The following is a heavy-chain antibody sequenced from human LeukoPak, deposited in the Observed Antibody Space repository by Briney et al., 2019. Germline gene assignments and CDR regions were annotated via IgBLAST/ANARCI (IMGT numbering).Heavy chain of an antibody. CDR2: ISGSGSST. V-gene: IGHV3-23*01. Sequence: GGSLRLSCAASGFTFSSYGMNWVRQAPGKGLEWVSAISGSGSSTYYADSVKGRFTISRDNSRNTLYLQMNSLRDEDTAVYYCAKLQDPMANDAFDIWGQGTMVTVSS. CDR3: AKLQDPMANDAFDI. D-gene: IGHD5-24*01. CDR1: GFTFSSYG. J-gene: IGHJ3*02.